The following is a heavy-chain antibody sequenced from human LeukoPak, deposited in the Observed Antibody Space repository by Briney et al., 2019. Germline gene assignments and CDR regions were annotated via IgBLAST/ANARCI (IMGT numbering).Heavy chain of an antibody. J-gene: IGHJ6*02. CDR3: AAASNYYDRSNYYSYAMDV. CDR1: VFTFTTSA. CDR2: IVVGRGNT. V-gene: IGHV1-58*01. D-gene: IGHD3-22*01. Sequence: GTTVEFSCKASVFTFTTSAVQWVRQARGQRRVCIGWIVVGRGNTNYAQKVQGRVTITRDMSTSTVYMDLSSQRSDDTAVYYCAAASNYYDRSNYYSYAMDVWGQGTTVTVSS.